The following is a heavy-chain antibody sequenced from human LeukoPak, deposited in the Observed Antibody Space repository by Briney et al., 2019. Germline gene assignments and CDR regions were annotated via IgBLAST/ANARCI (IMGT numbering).Heavy chain of an antibody. Sequence: GESLKISCKGSGYRFTSYWIGWVRQMPGKGLEWMGIIYPGDSDTRYSPSFQGQVTISADKSISTAYLQWSSLKASDTAMYYCARSYYYDSSGYSSRPFDYWGQGTLVTVSS. V-gene: IGHV5-51*01. CDR2: IYPGDSDT. CDR1: GYRFTSYW. D-gene: IGHD3-22*01. CDR3: ARSYYYDSSGYSSRPFDY. J-gene: IGHJ4*02.